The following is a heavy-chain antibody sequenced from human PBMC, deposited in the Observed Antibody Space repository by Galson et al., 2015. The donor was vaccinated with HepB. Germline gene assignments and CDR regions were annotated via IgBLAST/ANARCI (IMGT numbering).Heavy chain of an antibody. CDR2: ISWDGGST. D-gene: IGHD2-2*01. J-gene: IGHJ6*02. CDR3: AKDMSSSTSCYPLECYYGMDV. V-gene: IGHV3-43*01. Sequence: LRLSCAASGFTFDDYTMHWVRQAPGKGLEWVSLISWDGGSTYYADSVKGRFTISRDNSKNSLYLQMNSLRTEGTALYYCAKDMSSSTSCYPLECYYGMDVWGQGTTVTVSS. CDR1: GFTFDDYT.